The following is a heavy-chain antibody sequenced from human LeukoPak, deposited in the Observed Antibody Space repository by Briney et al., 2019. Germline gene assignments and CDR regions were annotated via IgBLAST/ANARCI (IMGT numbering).Heavy chain of an antibody. CDR2: LSGSGDRT. J-gene: IGHJ4*02. D-gene: IGHD3-3*01. V-gene: IGHV3-23*01. Sequence: PGGSLRLSCVASEFTFSSYAMSWVRQAPGKGPEWVAHLSGSGDRTYHADSVKGRFTISRDNSQNMLYLQMNSLRAEDTAIYYCAKVGFHDKGDYYRHLDSWGQGILVTVSS. CDR3: AKVGFHDKGDYYRHLDS. CDR1: EFTFSSYA.